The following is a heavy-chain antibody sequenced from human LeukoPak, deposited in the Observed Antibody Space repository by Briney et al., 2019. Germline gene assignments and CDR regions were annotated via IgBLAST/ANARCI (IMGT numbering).Heavy chain of an antibody. CDR2: INGSGGST. CDR1: GFTFSSYA. J-gene: IGHJ4*02. V-gene: IGHV3-23*01. CDR3: ALLTRTYSLFDY. Sequence: AGGSLRLSCAASGFTFSSYAMSWVRQAPGKGLEWVSAINGSGGSTYYADSVKGRFTISRDNSKNTLYLQMNSLRAEDTAVYYCALLTRTYSLFDYWGQGTLVTVSS. D-gene: IGHD4-11*01.